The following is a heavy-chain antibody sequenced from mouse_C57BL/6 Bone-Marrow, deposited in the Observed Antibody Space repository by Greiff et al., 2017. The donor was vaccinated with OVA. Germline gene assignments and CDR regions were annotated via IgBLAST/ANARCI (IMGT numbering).Heavy chain of an antibody. D-gene: IGHD2-2*01. CDR3: AKNGLYGNDLSWFAY. CDR1: GFSLTSYG. CDR2: IWRGGST. J-gene: IGHJ3*01. Sequence: VQLQQSGPGLVQPSQSLSITCTVSGFSLTSYGVHWVRQSPGKGLEWLGVIWRGGSTDYNAAFMSRLSITKDNSKSQVFFKMNSLQADDTAIYYCAKNGLYGNDLSWFAYWGQGTLVTVSA. V-gene: IGHV2-5*01.